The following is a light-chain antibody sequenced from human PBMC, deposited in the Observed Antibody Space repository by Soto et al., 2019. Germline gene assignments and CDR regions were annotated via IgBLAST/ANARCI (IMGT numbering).Light chain of an antibody. CDR1: QTIGRY. V-gene: IGKV1-39*01. Sequence: DIQMTQSPSSLSASGGDRVTITCRASQTIGRYLNWYQQQPGKAPKLLIYAGSNLQSGVPSRFSGTDSGTDFTLTISSLQPEDFETYYCQQSFITPHTFGQGTKVDIX. CDR3: QQSFITPHT. CDR2: AGS. J-gene: IGKJ2*01.